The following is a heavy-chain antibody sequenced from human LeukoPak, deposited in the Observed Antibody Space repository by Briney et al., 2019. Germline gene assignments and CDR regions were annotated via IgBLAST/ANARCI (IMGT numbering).Heavy chain of an antibody. D-gene: IGHD3-10*01. CDR2: IYPGDSDT. V-gene: IGHV5-51*01. CDR3: ARHVAMVRGVIILSYYMDV. CDR1: GYSFTSYW. J-gene: IGHJ6*03. Sequence: GESLKISCKGSGYSFTSYWIGWVRQMPGKGLEWMGIIYPGDSDTRYSPSFQGQVTISADKSISTAYLQWSSLKASDTAMYYCARHVAMVRGVIILSYYMDVWGKGTTVTISS.